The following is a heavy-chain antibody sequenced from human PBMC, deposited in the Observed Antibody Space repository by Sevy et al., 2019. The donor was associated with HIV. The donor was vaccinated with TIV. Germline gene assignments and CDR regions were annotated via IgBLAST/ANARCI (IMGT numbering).Heavy chain of an antibody. CDR1: GFTFSDYY. Sequence: GGSLRLSCVASGFTFSDYYMSWIRQAPGKGLEWVSYISSSSGYTNYADSVKGRFTISRDNAKNSLYLQMNSLRAEDTAVYYCARARVVASFPYYFDNWGQGTLVTVSS. CDR2: ISSSSGYT. J-gene: IGHJ4*02. CDR3: ARARVVASFPYYFDN. V-gene: IGHV3-11*06. D-gene: IGHD5-12*01.